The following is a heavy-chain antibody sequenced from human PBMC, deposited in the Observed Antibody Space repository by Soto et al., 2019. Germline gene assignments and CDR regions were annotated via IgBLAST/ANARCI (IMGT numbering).Heavy chain of an antibody. Sequence: PSQTLSLTCAISGDSVSSNSAAWNWIRQSPSRGLEWLGRTYYRSKWYNDYAVSVKSRITINPDTSKNQFSLQLNSVTPEDTAVYYCARDLDLTGYDSSGFNPRVYYGMDVWGQGTTVTVSS. CDR3: ARDLDLTGYDSSGFNPRVYYGMDV. D-gene: IGHD3-22*01. CDR2: TYYRSKWYN. V-gene: IGHV6-1*01. J-gene: IGHJ6*02. CDR1: GDSVSSNSAA.